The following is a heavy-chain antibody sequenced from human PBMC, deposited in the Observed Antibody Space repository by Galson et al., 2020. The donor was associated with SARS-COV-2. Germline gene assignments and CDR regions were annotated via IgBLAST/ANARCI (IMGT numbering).Heavy chain of an antibody. CDR2: IDWDGDK. J-gene: IGHJ4*02. Sequence: SGPTQVKPTQTLTLTCTFSGFSLSTSGMCVSWIRQPPGKALEWLARIDWDGDKHYSTSLKTRFTISKDTSKNQVVLIMTNMDPVDTATYYCARTWITRTASRTFDYWGQVTLVTVSS. D-gene: IGHD3-10*01. V-gene: IGHV2-70*11. CDR1: GFSLSTSGMC. CDR3: ARTWITRTASRTFDY.